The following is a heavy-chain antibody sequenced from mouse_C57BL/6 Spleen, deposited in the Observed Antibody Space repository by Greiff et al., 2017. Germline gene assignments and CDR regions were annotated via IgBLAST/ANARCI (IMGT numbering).Heavy chain of an antibody. J-gene: IGHJ4*01. D-gene: IGHD6-1*01. Sequence: EVQLQQSGPELVKPGASVKISCKASGYTFTDYYMNWVKQSHGKSLEWIGDINPNNGGTSYNQKFKGKATLTVDKSSSTAYMELRSLTSEDSAVYYCARSKDLAPGPAMDYWGQGTSVTVSS. CDR3: ARSKDLAPGPAMDY. CDR1: GYTFTDYY. CDR2: INPNNGGT. V-gene: IGHV1-26*01.